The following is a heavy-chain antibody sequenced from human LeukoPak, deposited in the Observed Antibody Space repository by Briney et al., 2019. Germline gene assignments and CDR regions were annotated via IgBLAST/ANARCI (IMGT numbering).Heavy chain of an antibody. CDR3: ARQAYSSNLGWFDP. V-gene: IGHV4-39*01. CDR1: GGSISSSTYY. CDR2: IYNSGST. D-gene: IGHD6-13*01. J-gene: IGHJ5*02. Sequence: SETLSLTCSVSGGSISSSTYYWGWIRQPPGKGLEWIGNIYNSGSTYYNPSLKSRVTISVDASKNQFSLKLSSVTAADTAVYYCARQAYSSNLGWFDPWGQGTLITVSS.